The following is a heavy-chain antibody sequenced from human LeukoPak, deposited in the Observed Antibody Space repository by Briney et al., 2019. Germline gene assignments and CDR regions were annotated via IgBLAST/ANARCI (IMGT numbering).Heavy chain of an antibody. J-gene: IGHJ4*02. V-gene: IGHV4-39*07. CDR3: ARQISPIFFDY. CDR2: IYYSGST. Sequence: PSETLSLTCTVSGGSISSSSYYWGWIRQPPGKGLEWIGSIYYSGSTYYNPSLKSRVTISVDTSKNQFSLKLSSVTAADTAVYYCARQISPIFFDYWGQGTLVTVSS. CDR1: GGSISSSSYY.